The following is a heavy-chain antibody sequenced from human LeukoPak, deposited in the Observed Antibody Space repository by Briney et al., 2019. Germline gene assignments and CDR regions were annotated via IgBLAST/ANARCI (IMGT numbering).Heavy chain of an antibody. V-gene: IGHV1-2*02. CDR1: GFTFSSYG. J-gene: IGHJ4*02. CDR2: INPNSGGT. CDR3: ARGPGIAVADFYFDY. Sequence: GGSLRLSCAASGFTFSSYGMHWVRQAPGQGLEWMGWINPNSGGTKYAQKFQGRVTMTRDTSITTAYMELSRLRSDDTAVYYCARGPGIAVADFYFDYWGQGTLVTVSS. D-gene: IGHD6-19*01.